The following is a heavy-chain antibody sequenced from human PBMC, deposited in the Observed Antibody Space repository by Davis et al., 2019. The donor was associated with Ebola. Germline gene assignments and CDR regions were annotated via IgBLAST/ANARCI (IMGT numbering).Heavy chain of an antibody. CDR1: GGSISSSSYY. J-gene: IGHJ4*02. CDR2: IYYSGST. Sequence: SETLSLTCTVSGGSISSSSYYWGWIRQPPGKGLEWIGSIYYSGSTYYNPSLKSRVTISVDTSKNQFSLKLNSVTAADTAVYYCASPHYYDSSGRTYHFDYWGQGTLVTVSS. D-gene: IGHD3-22*01. CDR3: ASPHYYDSSGRTYHFDY. V-gene: IGHV4-39*01.